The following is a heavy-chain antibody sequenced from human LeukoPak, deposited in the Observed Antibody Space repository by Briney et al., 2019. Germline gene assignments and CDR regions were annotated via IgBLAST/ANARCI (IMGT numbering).Heavy chain of an antibody. CDR1: GYTFTGYY. V-gene: IGHV1-2*02. D-gene: IGHD1-26*01. Sequence: ASVTVSFTASGYTFTGYYMHWVRQAQRQGQEWMGLINPNSGGTNYAQKFQGRVTMTRDTSISTVYIELSRLRSDDTAVYYCARELTSGSYNDYWGQGTLVTVSS. CDR3: ARELTSGSYNDY. CDR2: INPNSGGT. J-gene: IGHJ4*02.